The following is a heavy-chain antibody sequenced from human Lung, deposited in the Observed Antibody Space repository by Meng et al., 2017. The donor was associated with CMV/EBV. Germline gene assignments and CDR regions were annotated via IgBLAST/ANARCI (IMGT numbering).Heavy chain of an antibody. J-gene: IGHJ4*02. CDR2: INPNSGGT. CDR3: ARARFRRVRALAGY. V-gene: IGHV1-2*02. D-gene: IGHD3-10*01. CDR1: GHSFTDYY. Sequence: SVKVSXKASGHSFTDYYIHWVRQAPGQGLEWMGWINPNSGGTNYAENFQGRVTMTRDTSISTAYMELSRLRSEDTAVYYCARARFRRVRALAGYWGQGTLVTVSS.